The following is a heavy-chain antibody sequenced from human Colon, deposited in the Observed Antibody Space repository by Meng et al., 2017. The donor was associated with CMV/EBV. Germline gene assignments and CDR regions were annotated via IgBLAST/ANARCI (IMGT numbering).Heavy chain of an antibody. CDR1: GFTFSNHA. CDR3: AKGSLEWLYYGMDV. D-gene: IGHD3-3*01. V-gene: IGHV3-23*03. Sequence: GESLKISCAGSGFTFSNHAMSWVRQAPGKGLEWVSVIYAGGRSTYFADSVKGRFIISRDDSKNTLYMEMSSLRAEDTAVYYCAKGSLEWLYYGMDVWGQGTTVTVSS. J-gene: IGHJ6*02. CDR2: IYAGGRST.